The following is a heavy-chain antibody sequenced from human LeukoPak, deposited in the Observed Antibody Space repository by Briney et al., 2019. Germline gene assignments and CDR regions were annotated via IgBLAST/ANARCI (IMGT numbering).Heavy chain of an antibody. CDR3: AKDRAEGYAYYYYYMDV. D-gene: IGHD5-12*01. Sequence: GGSLRLSCAASGFTFSSYGMHWVRQAPGKGLEWVAFIRYDGSNKYYADSVKGRFTISRDHSKNTLYLQMNSLRAEDTAVYYCAKDRAEGYAYYYYYMDVWGKGTTVTVSS. J-gene: IGHJ6*03. V-gene: IGHV3-30*02. CDR1: GFTFSSYG. CDR2: IRYDGSNK.